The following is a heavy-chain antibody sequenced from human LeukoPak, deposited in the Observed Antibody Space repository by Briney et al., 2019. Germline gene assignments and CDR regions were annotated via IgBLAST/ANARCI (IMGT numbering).Heavy chain of an antibody. Sequence: SETLSLTCAVSGGSISSSNWWSWVRQPPGKGLEWIGEIYHSGSTNYNPSLKSRVTISVDKSKNQFSLKLSSVTAADTAVYYCAREGTLGYCSGGSCYGLFDYWGQGTLVTVSS. CDR1: GGSISSSNW. J-gene: IGHJ4*02. V-gene: IGHV4-4*02. D-gene: IGHD2-15*01. CDR3: AREGTLGYCSGGSCYGLFDY. CDR2: IYHSGST.